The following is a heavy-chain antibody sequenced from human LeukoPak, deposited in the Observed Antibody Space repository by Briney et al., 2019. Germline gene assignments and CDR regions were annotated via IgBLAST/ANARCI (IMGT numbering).Heavy chain of an antibody. CDR2: ISSSGSTI. CDR1: GFTFSSYE. V-gene: IGHV3-48*03. J-gene: IGHJ4*02. Sequence: GGSLRLSCAASGFTFSSYEMNRVRQAPGKGLEWVSYISSSGSTIYYADSVKGRFTISRDNAKNSLYLQMNSLRAEDTAVYYCARVQSDYDFWSGYYKYLDYWGQGTLVTVSS. CDR3: ARVQSDYDFWSGYYKYLDY. D-gene: IGHD3-3*01.